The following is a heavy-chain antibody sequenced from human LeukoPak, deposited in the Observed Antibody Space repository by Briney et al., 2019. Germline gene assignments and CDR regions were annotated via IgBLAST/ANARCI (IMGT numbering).Heavy chain of an antibody. J-gene: IGHJ4*02. V-gene: IGHV3-30*03. CDR2: ISYDGKNI. Sequence: GRSLRLSCAAAGFTFRKFGIHWVRQAPGKGLERVAVISYDGKNIYYKDSVKGRFTISRDNSKNTVYLQMNTLRPADTAVYYCARDLGGYSDYWGQGSLVTVSS. CDR3: ARDLGGYSDY. CDR1: GFTFRKFG. D-gene: IGHD6-19*01.